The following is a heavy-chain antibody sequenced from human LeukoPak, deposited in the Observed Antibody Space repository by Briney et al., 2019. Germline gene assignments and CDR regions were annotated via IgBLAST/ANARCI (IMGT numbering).Heavy chain of an antibody. V-gene: IGHV4-4*07. CDR2: IYTSGST. Sequence: SETLSLTCTVSGGSISSYYWSWIRQPAGKGLEWIGRIYTSGSTNYNPSLKSRVTMSVDTSKNQFSLKLSSVTAADTAVYYCARDESITWDPPFDYWGQGTLVTVSS. CDR3: ARDESITWDPPFDY. J-gene: IGHJ4*02. D-gene: IGHD1-26*01. CDR1: GGSISSYY.